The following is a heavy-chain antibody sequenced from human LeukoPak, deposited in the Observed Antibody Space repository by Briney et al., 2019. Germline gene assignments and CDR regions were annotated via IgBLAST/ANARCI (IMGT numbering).Heavy chain of an antibody. CDR2: ISYDGRNI. J-gene: IGHJ4*02. CDR3: AKGSLRGTAAAIDY. D-gene: IGHD2-2*01. V-gene: IGHV3-30*18. Sequence: PGKSLRLSCAASGFTFNNYGMHWVRQAPGKGLEWVAVISYDGRNIHYPDSVKGRFTISRDISTDTLWLQMDSLRTEDTAVYYCAKGSLRGTAAAIDYWGQGTLVTVYS. CDR1: GFTFNNYG.